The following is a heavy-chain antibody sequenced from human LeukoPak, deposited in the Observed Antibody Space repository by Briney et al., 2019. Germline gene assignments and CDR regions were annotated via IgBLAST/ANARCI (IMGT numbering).Heavy chain of an antibody. CDR2: INHSGGST. CDR3: ARRPYSSSWPFNY. D-gene: IGHD6-13*01. J-gene: IGHJ4*02. V-gene: IGHV4-39*07. CDR1: GGSISSSSYY. Sequence: PSETLSLTCTVSGGSISSSSYYWGWIRQPPGKGLEWIGEINHSGGSTNYNPSLKSRVTISVDTSKNQFSLKVSPVTAADTAVYYCARRPYSSSWPFNYWGQGTVVTVSS.